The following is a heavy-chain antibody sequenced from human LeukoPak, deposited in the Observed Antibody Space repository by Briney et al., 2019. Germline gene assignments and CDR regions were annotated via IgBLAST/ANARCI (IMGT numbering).Heavy chain of an antibody. J-gene: IGHJ5*02. Sequence: PSETLSLTCTVSGGSISSYYWSWIRQPAGKGLEWIGRIYTSGSTNYNPSLKSRVTMSVDTSKNQFSLKLSSVTAADTAVYYCARRSYGSGSYYKRGFDPWGQGTLVTVSS. D-gene: IGHD3-10*01. CDR1: GGSISSYY. CDR2: IYTSGST. V-gene: IGHV4-4*07. CDR3: ARRSYGSGSYYKRGFDP.